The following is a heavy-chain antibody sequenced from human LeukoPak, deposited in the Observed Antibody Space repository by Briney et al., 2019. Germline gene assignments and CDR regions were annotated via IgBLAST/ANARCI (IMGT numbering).Heavy chain of an antibody. Sequence: GGSLRLSCEASGSTLSHYAMSWVRQAPGKGLEWVSAISGSGANIYHADFVKGRFTISRDNYKNTLYLQMNSLGVEDTAVYYCASGGVVYGACCDYWGQGTLVTVSS. CDR3: ASGGVVYGACCDY. J-gene: IGHJ4*02. V-gene: IGHV3-23*01. CDR2: ISGSGANI. D-gene: IGHD3-16*01. CDR1: GSTLSHYA.